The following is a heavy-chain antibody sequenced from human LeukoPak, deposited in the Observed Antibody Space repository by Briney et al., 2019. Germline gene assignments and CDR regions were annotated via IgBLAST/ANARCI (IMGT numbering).Heavy chain of an antibody. D-gene: IGHD3-22*01. CDR3: GGGYYDSSGYFLLDY. J-gene: IGHJ4*02. CDR2: IYYSGST. V-gene: IGHV4-59*01. CDR1: GGSISSYY. Sequence: PSETLSLTCTVSGGSISSYYWNWIRRPPGKGLELLAYIYYSGSTNYNPSLKSRVTISVDTSKNQFSLKLSSVTAADTAVYYCGGGYYDSSGYFLLDYWGQGTLVTVSS.